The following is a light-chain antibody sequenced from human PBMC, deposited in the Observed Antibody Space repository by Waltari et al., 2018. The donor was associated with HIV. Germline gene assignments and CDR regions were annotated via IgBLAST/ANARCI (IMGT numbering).Light chain of an antibody. Sequence: EIVMTQSPVTLSLSPGERAPLSCRASQSVDAMLAWYQQKPGQAPRLLIYGASKRDTGVPVRFSGSGSGTEFTLTISSLQSEDYAVYYCQQYVDWPRTFGQGTKVEVK. J-gene: IGKJ2*01. CDR3: QQYVDWPRT. CDR2: GAS. V-gene: IGKV3-15*01. CDR1: QSVDAM.